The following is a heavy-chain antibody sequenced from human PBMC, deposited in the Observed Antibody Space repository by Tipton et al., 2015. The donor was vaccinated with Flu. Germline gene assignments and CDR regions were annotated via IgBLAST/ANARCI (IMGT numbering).Heavy chain of an antibody. D-gene: IGHD6-19*01. CDR2: ISYNGSP. J-gene: IGHJ4*02. Sequence: TLSLTCSVSGGSISSHYWSWIRQSPGKGLEWIGYISYNGSPNYHPSLKSRVTISVNASKNEFSLSLTSVTGADTAVYYCARHESSGWYYFDYWGQGALVTVSS. CDR1: GGSISSHY. CDR3: ARHESSGWYYFDY. V-gene: IGHV4-59*11.